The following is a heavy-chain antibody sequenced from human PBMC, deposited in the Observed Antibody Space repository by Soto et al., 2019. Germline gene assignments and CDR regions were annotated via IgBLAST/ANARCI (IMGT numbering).Heavy chain of an antibody. V-gene: IGHV4-31*03. CDR1: GGSISSGGYS. J-gene: IGHJ3*02. CDR2: IYYSGST. Sequence: QVQLQESGPGLVKPSQTLSLTCTVSGGSISSGGYSWTWIRQHPGKGLEWIGYIYYSGSTYYKPSRKSRDTMSVDTSKNQRSRKLSSGTAADTAVYYCEGASTWHPGAFDIWGQGTTVTVSS. D-gene: IGHD5-12*01. CDR3: EGASTWHPGAFDI.